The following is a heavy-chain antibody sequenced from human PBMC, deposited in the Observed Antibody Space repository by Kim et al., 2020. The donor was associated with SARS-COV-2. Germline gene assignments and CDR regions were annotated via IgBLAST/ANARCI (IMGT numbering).Heavy chain of an antibody. V-gene: IGHV1-69*13. CDR2: IIPIFGTA. CDR1: GGTFSSYA. CDR3: ARERTYCSSTSCYAGWFDP. J-gene: IGHJ5*02. D-gene: IGHD2-2*01. Sequence: SVKVSCKASGGTFSSYAISWVRQAPGQGLEWMGGIIPIFGTANYAQKFQGRVTITADESTSTAYMELSSLRSEDTAVYYCARERTYCSSTSCYAGWFDPWGQGTLVTVSS.